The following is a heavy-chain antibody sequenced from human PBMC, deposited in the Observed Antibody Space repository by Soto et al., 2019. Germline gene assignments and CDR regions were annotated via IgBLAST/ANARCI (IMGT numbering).Heavy chain of an antibody. D-gene: IGHD3-22*01. CDR3: ARGVAYYDSSGYYYPGYFDY. CDR1: GDPFTSYD. Sequence: ASVKVSCKXSGDPFTSYDINWVRQATGQGLEWMGWMNPNSGNTGYAQKFQGRVTMTRNTSISTAYMELSSLRSEDTAVYYCARGVAYYDSSGYYYPGYFDYWGQGTLVTVSS. CDR2: MNPNSGNT. V-gene: IGHV1-8*01. J-gene: IGHJ4*02.